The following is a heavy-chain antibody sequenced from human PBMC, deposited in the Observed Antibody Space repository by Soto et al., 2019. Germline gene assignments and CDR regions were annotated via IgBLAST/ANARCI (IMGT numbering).Heavy chain of an antibody. Sequence: EVQLVESGGGLVQPGGSLRLSCAASGFTFSSYEMNWVRQAAGKGLEWVSYISSSGSTIYYADSVKGRFTISRDNAKNSLDLQMNSLRAEDTAVYYCATYEGGMDVWGQGTTVTVSS. V-gene: IGHV3-48*03. CDR1: GFTFSSYE. CDR3: ATYEGGMDV. D-gene: IGHD5-12*01. CDR2: ISSSGSTI. J-gene: IGHJ6*02.